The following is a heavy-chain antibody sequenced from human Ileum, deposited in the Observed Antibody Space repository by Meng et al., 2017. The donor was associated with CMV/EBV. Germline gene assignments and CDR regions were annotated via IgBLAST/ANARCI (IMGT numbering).Heavy chain of an antibody. CDR1: GYTFTGYY. J-gene: IGHJ5*02. Sequence: VQRVQAGSELKKPWASLEVSCQAFGYTFTGYYVHWVRQAPGQGLEWMGWINPNSGGTNYAQKFQGRVTMTRDTSISTAYMELSRLRSDDTAVYYCARDWGPRYCSSTSCFGFDPWGQGTLVTVSS. D-gene: IGHD2-2*01. CDR3: ARDWGPRYCSSTSCFGFDP. V-gene: IGHV1-2*02. CDR2: INPNSGGT.